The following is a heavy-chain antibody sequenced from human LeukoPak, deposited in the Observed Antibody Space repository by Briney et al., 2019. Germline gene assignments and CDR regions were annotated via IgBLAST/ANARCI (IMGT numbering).Heavy chain of an antibody. CDR2: ISGSGGST. J-gene: IGHJ3*02. CDR1: GFTFSNYA. CDR3: AKDRDYVWGSYRYLDAFDI. V-gene: IGHV3-23*01. Sequence: GGSLRLSCAASGFTFSNYAMTWVRQAPGKGLECVSAISGSGGSTYYADSVKGRFTVSRDNSKNTLNLQMNSLRAEDTAVYYCAKDRDYVWGSYRYLDAFDIWGQGTMVTVSS. D-gene: IGHD3-16*02.